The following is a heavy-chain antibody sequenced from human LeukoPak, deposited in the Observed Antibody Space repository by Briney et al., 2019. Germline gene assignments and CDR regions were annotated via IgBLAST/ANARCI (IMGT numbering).Heavy chain of an antibody. Sequence: SETLSLTCTVSGDSISSGRYYWSWVRQPAGKELEWIGRIYASGKTDYNPYTPSLKSRVTVSLDTSKNQFSLFLTSVTAADTALYYCARDNGSGYTKGYEHYYYYLDVWGKGTTVTVSS. D-gene: IGHD3-3*02. V-gene: IGHV4-61*02. CDR3: ARDNGSGYTKGYEHYYYYLDV. CDR1: GDSISSGRYY. CDR2: IYASGKT. J-gene: IGHJ6*03.